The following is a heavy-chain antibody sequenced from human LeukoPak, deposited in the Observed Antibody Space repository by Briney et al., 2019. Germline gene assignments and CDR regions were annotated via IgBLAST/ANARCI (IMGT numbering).Heavy chain of an antibody. CDR3: ARTLRYFDWLANPNWFDP. D-gene: IGHD3-9*01. CDR2: INPNSGGT. J-gene: IGHJ5*02. Sequence: ASVKVSCKTSVYTFTGYYMHWVRQAPEQGLEWMGWINPNSGGTNYAQKFQGRVTVTRDTYIRPTYVDLSRLRYDATAVYYCARTLRYFDWLANPNWFDPWGQGTLVTVSS. CDR1: VYTFTGYY. V-gene: IGHV1-2*02.